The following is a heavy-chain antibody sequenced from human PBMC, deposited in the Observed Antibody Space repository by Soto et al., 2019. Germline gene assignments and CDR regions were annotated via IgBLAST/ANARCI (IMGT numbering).Heavy chain of an antibody. D-gene: IGHD6-6*01. Sequence: SETLSLTCSVSGASVSSGSHYWSWIRQSPGKGLEWIGFIYYSGSTNYNPSPKTRVTRSVDTSKNHSSLKVRSVTPADRAVYFGAVYPLGSRSSHFFDQWGQETLVPV. CDR2: IYYSGST. J-gene: IGHJ4*02. V-gene: IGHV4-61*03. CDR1: GASVSSGSHY. CDR3: AVYPLGSRSSHFFDQ.